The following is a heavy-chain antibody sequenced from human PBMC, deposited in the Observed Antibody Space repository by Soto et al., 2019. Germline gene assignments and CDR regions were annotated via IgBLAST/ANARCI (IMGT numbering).Heavy chain of an antibody. Sequence: PGGSLRLCCTASGVSVGSYGMSWVRQAPGKGLECVSSSGSGYSIFYADSVKGRFTISRDNSKNTLFLQMNSLRAEDTAVYYCAKGWGSSWSVVFFHYSGPGALVTVSS. J-gene: IGHJ4*02. V-gene: IGHV3-23*01. CDR3: AKGWGSSWSVVFFHY. D-gene: IGHD6-13*01. CDR2: SGSGYSI. CDR1: GVSVGSYG.